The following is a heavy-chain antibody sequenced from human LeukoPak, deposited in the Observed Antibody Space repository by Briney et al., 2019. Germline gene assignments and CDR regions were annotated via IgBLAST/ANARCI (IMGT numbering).Heavy chain of an antibody. CDR2: IIPILGIA. CDR3: ARDGTGYSYGYFDY. V-gene: IGHV1-69*04. CDR1: GGTFSSYA. Sequence: SVKVSCKASGGTFSSYAISWVRQAPGQGIEWMGRIIPILGIANYAQKFQGRVTITADKSTSTAYMELSSLRSEDTAVYYCARDGTGYSYGYFDYWGQGTLVTVSS. D-gene: IGHD5-18*01. J-gene: IGHJ4*02.